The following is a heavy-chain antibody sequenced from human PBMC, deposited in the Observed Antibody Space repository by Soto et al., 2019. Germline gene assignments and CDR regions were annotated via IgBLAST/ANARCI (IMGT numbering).Heavy chain of an antibody. J-gene: IGHJ3*02. CDR2: SSGSGGST. CDR1: GFTFSSYA. V-gene: IGHV3-23*01. Sequence: ESGGGLAQPGGSLRLSCVASGFTFSSYAMTWVRQAPGQGLEWVSVSSGSGGSTYYADSVKGRFTISRDNSKNTLYLQMNSLRAEDTAVYYCARDDSRAYYYDAFDIWGQGTMVTVSS. CDR3: ARDDSRAYYYDAFDI. D-gene: IGHD3-22*01.